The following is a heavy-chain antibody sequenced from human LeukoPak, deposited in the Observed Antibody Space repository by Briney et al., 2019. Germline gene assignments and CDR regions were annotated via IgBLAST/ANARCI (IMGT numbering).Heavy chain of an antibody. D-gene: IGHD3-10*01. CDR3: ARDSGVLWFGELLDAPFDY. V-gene: IGHV3-7*01. Sequence: GGSLRLSCAASGFTFSTYSMSWVRQAPGKGLEWVANIKQDGSEKYYVDSVKGRFTISRDNAKNSLYLQMNSLRAEDTAVYYCARDSGVLWFGELLDAPFDYWGQGTLVTVSS. CDR1: GFTFSTYS. CDR2: IKQDGSEK. J-gene: IGHJ4*02.